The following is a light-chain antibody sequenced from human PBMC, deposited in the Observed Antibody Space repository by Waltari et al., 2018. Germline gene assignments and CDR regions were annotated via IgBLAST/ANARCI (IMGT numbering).Light chain of an antibody. CDR1: QTPNF. CDR3: QQYGPSPLYT. CDR2: DTS. Sequence: EIVLTQSPGTLSFSPDARATLPCRASQTPNFLAWYQQKPGQAPRLLIYDTSTRAIGIADRFSGSGSGTDFTLTISRLEPEDFAVYYCQQYGPSPLYTFGRGTKVEI. V-gene: IGKV3-20*01. J-gene: IGKJ2*01.